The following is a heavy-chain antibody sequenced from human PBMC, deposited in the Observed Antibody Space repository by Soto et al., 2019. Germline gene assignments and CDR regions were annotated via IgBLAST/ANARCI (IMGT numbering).Heavy chain of an antibody. D-gene: IGHD2-2*01. CDR3: ARDPRLPAATEYYFDY. Sequence: SQTLSLTCAISGDSVSSNSAAWNWIRQSPSRGLEWLGRTYYRSKWYNDYAVSVKSRITINPDTSKNQFSLQLNSVTPEDTAVYYCARDPRLPAATEYYFDYWGQGTLVTVS. J-gene: IGHJ4*02. CDR1: GDSVSSNSAA. V-gene: IGHV6-1*01. CDR2: TYYRSKWYN.